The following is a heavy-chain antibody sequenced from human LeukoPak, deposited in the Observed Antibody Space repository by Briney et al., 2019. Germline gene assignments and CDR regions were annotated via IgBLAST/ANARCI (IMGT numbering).Heavy chain of an antibody. CDR1: GFSIGTGYS. D-gene: IGHD1-1*01. J-gene: IGHJ3*02. Sequence: PSETLSLTCSVSGFSIGTGYSWGWIRQPPGKGLEWIGEINRSGTTNYNPTLKSRVTISVDTSKRQVSLKLTSVTAADTAVFYCARGRFGNPVQLQPRRPFDMWGQGTVVTISS. CDR2: INRSGTT. V-gene: IGHV4-38-2*02. CDR3: ARGRFGNPVQLQPRRPFDM.